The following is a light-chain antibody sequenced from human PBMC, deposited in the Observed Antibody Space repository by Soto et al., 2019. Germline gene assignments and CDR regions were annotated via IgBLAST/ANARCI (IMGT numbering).Light chain of an antibody. J-gene: IGLJ3*02. V-gene: IGLV1-40*01. CDR2: GNS. CDR3: QSYDSSLSGWV. Sequence: QSVLTQPPSVSGAPGQRVTISCTGSSSNIGAGYDVHWYQQLPGTAPKLLIYGNSNRPSGVPDRFSGSKSGTSASLAITGLRAEQDADYYCQSYDSSLSGWVFGGGTKLTVL. CDR1: SSNIGAGYD.